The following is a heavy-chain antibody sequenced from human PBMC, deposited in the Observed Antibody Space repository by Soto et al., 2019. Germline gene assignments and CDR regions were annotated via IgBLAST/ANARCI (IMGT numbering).Heavy chain of an antibody. CDR1: GYTFTSYY. J-gene: IGHJ3*02. D-gene: IGHD5-18*01. V-gene: IGHV1-46*01. Sequence: ASVKVSCKASGYTFTSYYMHWVRQAPGQGLEWMGIINPSGGSTSYAQKFQGRVTMTRDTSTSTVYMELSSLRSEDTAVYYCARTSGYSYGPSDAFDIWGQGTMVTVSS. CDR3: ARTSGYSYGPSDAFDI. CDR2: INPSGGST.